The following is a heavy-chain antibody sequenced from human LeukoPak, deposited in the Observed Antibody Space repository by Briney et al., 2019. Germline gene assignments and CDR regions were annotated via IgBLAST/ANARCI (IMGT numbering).Heavy chain of an antibody. Sequence: SETLSLTRTVSGGSISSSRYYWGWIRQPPGKGLEWIGSIYYSGSTYYNPSLKSRVTISVDTSKNQFSLKLSSVTAADTAVYYRARLSSGYYWNWGQGTLVTVSS. CDR2: IYYSGST. CDR3: ARLSSGYYWN. D-gene: IGHD3-22*01. CDR1: GGSISSSRYY. V-gene: IGHV4-39*01. J-gene: IGHJ4*02.